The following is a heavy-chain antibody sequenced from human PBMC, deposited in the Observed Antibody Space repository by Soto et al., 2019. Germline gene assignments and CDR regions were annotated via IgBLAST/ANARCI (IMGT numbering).Heavy chain of an antibody. J-gene: IGHJ2*01. CDR1: GGSISSSSYY. Sequence: QLQLQESGPGLVKPSETLSLTCTVSGGSISSSSYYWGWIRLPPGKGLEWIGSIDYSGSSYYNPSLKSPVTISVDTSKNQFSRKRISVTAADTAVYYCARHKGAYGDPPDWYFDLWGRGTLVTVSS. D-gene: IGHD4-17*01. CDR3: ARHKGAYGDPPDWYFDL. CDR2: IDYSGSS. V-gene: IGHV4-39*01.